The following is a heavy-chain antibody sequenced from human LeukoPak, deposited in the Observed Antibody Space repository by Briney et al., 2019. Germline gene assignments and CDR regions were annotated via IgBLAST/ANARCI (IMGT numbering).Heavy chain of an antibody. CDR2: IYYSGST. Sequence: PSETLSLTCTVSGGSISSYYWSWIRQPPGKGLEWIGYIYYSGSTNYNPSLKSRVTISVGTSKNQFSLKLSSVTAADTAVYYCARDRGYQTFDYWGQGTLVTVSS. CDR3: ARDRGYQTFDY. CDR1: GGSISSYY. V-gene: IGHV4-59*01. D-gene: IGHD3-10*01. J-gene: IGHJ4*02.